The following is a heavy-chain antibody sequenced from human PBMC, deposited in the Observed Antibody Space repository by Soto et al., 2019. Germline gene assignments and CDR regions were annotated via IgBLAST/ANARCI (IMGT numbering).Heavy chain of an antibody. V-gene: IGHV3-11*06. J-gene: IGHJ4*02. CDR3: ETLRRIPSAGFYFDF. CDR1: GLNFSDYY. Sequence: PGGSLRLSCAASGLNFSDYYMSWIRQGPGQGLQCVSFISNTAFYTNYADSVRGRFTISRDNAQSSLFLEMTDLSAGDTAVYYCETLRRIPSAGFYFDFCGQGAQVTVYS. CDR2: ISNTAFYT. D-gene: IGHD2-2*01.